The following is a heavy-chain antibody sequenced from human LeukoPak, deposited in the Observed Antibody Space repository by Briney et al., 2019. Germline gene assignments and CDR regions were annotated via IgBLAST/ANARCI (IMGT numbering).Heavy chain of an antibody. D-gene: IGHD3-10*01. Sequence: GGLRRSSGAASGLTSSNYAMSLVRQAAGGRLEWLSGIGDSVDSTYSAVSVKGRFIISRDNSKNTLYLQMNSLRAEDTAVYYCAKRGIMIRGVIIIGFHKEAYYFDCWGQGTLVTVSS. CDR2: IGDSVDST. V-gene: IGHV3-23*01. CDR1: GLTSSNYA. J-gene: IGHJ4*02. CDR3: AKRGIMIRGVIIIGFHKEAYYFDC.